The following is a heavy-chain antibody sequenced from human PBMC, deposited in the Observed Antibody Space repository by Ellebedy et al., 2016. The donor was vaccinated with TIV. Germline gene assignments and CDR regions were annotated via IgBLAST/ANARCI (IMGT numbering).Heavy chain of an antibody. CDR2: IKYDGSET. CDR3: AKDLGGYYYGSGSFYHDAVDI. CDR1: GFTFSNFW. V-gene: IGHV3-7*03. Sequence: GGSLRLXCAASGFTFSNFWMAWVRQTPGKGLEWVANIKYDGSETYYVDSVKGRFTISRDNAKNSLYLQMNSLRAEDTALYYCAKDLGGYYYGSGSFYHDAVDIWGQGTMVTVSS. J-gene: IGHJ3*02. D-gene: IGHD3-10*01.